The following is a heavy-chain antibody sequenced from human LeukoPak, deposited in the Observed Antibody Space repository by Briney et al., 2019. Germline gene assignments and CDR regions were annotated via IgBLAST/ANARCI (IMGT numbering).Heavy chain of an antibody. CDR3: AKGTSSGWYYFDY. CDR2: IYHSGDT. J-gene: IGHJ4*02. Sequence: SSETLSLTCIVSGYSITSGYYWGWIRQPPGKGLEWIGSIYHSGDTYYNPSLKSRVTISVDTSKNQFSLKLDSVTAADTAVYYCAKGTSSGWYYFDYWGQGTLVTVSS. V-gene: IGHV4-38-2*02. CDR1: GYSITSGYY. D-gene: IGHD6-19*01.